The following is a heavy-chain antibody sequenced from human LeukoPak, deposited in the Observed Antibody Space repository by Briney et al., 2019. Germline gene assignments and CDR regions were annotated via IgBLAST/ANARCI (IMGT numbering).Heavy chain of an antibody. CDR2: ISSSSSYI. CDR1: GFTFSIYS. V-gene: IGHV3-21*01. CDR3: ARDLLERENWNYVEVFDY. D-gene: IGHD1-7*01. Sequence: GGSLRLSCAASGFTFSIYSMNWVRQAPGKGLEWVSSISSSSSYIYYADSVKGRFTISRDNAKNSLYLQMNSLRAEDTAVYYCARDLLERENWNYVEVFDYWGQGTLVTVSS. J-gene: IGHJ4*02.